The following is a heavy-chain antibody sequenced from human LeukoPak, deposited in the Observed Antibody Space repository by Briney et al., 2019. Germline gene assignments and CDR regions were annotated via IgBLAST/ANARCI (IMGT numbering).Heavy chain of an antibody. D-gene: IGHD2-15*01. Sequence: SVKVSCKASGGTFSSYAISWVRQAPGQGLERMGGIIPIFGTANYAQKFQGRVTITTDESTSTAYMELSSLRSEDTAVYYCASSKREVAYYMDVWGKGTTVTVSS. V-gene: IGHV1-69*05. J-gene: IGHJ6*03. CDR1: GGTFSSYA. CDR3: ASSKREVAYYMDV. CDR2: IIPIFGTA.